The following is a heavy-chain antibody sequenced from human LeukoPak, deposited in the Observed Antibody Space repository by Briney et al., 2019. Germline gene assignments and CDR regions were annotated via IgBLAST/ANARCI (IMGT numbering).Heavy chain of an antibody. V-gene: IGHV3-7*01. D-gene: IGHD3-10*02. CDR1: GFTFSSYW. CDR2: IKQDGSEK. J-gene: IGHJ6*04. CDR3: AELGITVIGGV. Sequence: PGGSLRLSCAASGFTFSSYWMSWVRQAPGKGLEWVANIKQDGSEKYYADSVKGRFTISRDNAKNSLYLQMNSLRAEDTAVYYCAELGITVIGGVWGKGTTVTISS.